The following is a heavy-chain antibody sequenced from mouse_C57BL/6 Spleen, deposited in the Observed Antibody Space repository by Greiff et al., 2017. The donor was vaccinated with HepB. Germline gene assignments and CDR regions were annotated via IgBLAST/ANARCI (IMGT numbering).Heavy chain of an antibody. V-gene: IGHV1-64*01. D-gene: IGHD2-2*01. CDR2: IHPNSGST. J-gene: IGHJ2*01. CDR1: GYTFTSYW. Sequence: VQLQQPGAELVKPGASVKLSCKASGYTFTSYWMHWVKQRPGQGLEWIGMIHPNSGSTNYNEKFKSKATLTVDKSSSTAYMQLSSLTSEDSAVYYCARSTMVTTRSLFDYWGQGTTLTVSS. CDR3: ARSTMVTTRSLFDY.